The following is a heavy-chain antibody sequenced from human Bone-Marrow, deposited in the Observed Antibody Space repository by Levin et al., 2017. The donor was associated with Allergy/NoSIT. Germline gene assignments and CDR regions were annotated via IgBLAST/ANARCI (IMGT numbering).Heavy chain of an antibody. D-gene: IGHD3-3*01. CDR2: ISSSSSTI. V-gene: IGHV3-48*02. J-gene: IGHJ6*02. CDR3: TRDWNV. Sequence: GESLKISCAASGFTFSSYSMNWVRQAPGKGLEWVSYISSSSSTIYYADSVKGRFTISRDNAKNSLYLQMNSLRDEDTAVYFCTRDWNVWGQGTTVTVSS. CDR1: GFTFSSYS.